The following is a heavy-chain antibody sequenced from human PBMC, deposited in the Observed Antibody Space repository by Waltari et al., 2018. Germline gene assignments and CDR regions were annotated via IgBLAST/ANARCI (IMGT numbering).Heavy chain of an antibody. CDR1: GYTFTDYY. V-gene: IGHV1-69-2*01. D-gene: IGHD2-2*01. J-gene: IGHJ6*03. Sequence: EVQLVQSGAEVKKPGATVKISCKASGYTFTDYYMHWVQQAPGKGLEWMGRVDPEDGETIYAEKFQGRVTITADTSTDTAYMELSSLRSEDTAVYYCATIGCSSTSCYYYYYYMDVWGKGTTVTVSS. CDR2: VDPEDGET. CDR3: ATIGCSSTSCYYYYYYMDV.